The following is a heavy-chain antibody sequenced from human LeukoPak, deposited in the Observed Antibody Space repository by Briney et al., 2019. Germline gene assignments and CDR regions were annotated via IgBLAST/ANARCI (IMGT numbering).Heavy chain of an antibody. CDR3: ASPPADYYDSRDYFDY. D-gene: IGHD3-22*01. J-gene: IGHJ4*02. V-gene: IGHV1-69*04. CDR1: GDTFSSNV. Sequence: SVTVSFKASGDTFSSNVISWVRQAPGQGLEWMGRSIPILGIANYAQKFRGRGTITADKSTSTAYMELSSLRPEDTAVYYCASPPADYYDSRDYFDYWGEGTLVTVSS. CDR2: SIPILGIA.